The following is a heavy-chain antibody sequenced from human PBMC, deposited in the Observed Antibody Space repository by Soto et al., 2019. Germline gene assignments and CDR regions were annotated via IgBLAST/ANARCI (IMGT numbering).Heavy chain of an antibody. J-gene: IGHJ6*02. V-gene: IGHV4-38-2*01. CDR3: ARGLEYYGMDV. CDR2: IFHSRSA. CDR1: GYSISSDYY. Sequence: KPSETLSLTCAVSGYSISSDYYWGCIRQPPGKGLEWIGSIFHSRSAYYNPSLKSRITISVDTSKNQFSLKLSSVTAADTAVYYCARGLEYYGMDVWGQGTTVTVSS.